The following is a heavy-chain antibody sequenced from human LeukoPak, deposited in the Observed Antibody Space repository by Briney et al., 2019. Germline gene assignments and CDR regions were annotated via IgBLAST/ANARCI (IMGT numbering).Heavy chain of an antibody. D-gene: IGHD3-10*01. CDR3: ARETSGGRMSPMDV. J-gene: IGHJ6*02. CDR1: GGSISSGGYY. Sequence: PSQTLSLTCTVSGGSISSGGYYWSWIRQPPGKGLEWIGYIYHSGSTYYNPSLKSRVTISVDTSKNQFSLKLSSVTAADTAVYYCARETSGGRMSPMDVWGQGTTVTVSS. CDR2: IYHSGST. V-gene: IGHV4-30-2*01.